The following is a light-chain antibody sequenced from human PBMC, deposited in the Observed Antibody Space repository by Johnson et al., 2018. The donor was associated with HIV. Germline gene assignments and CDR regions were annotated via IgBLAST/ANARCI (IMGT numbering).Light chain of an antibody. CDR1: SSNIGKNH. Sequence: QSVLTQPPSVSAAPGQKVTISCSGSSSNIGKNHVSWYQQFPGTAPKLLVYEDDKRPSGIPDRFSGSKSGTSATLGITGLQTGDEADYYCGTWDSSLSAGGANYVFGTGTKVTVL. CDR2: EDD. CDR3: GTWDSSLSAGGANYV. J-gene: IGLJ1*01. V-gene: IGLV1-51*02.